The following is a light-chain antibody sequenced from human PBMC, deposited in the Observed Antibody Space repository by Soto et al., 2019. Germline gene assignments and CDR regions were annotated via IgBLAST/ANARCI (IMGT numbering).Light chain of an antibody. J-gene: IGLJ2*01. Sequence: QSVLTQPPSVSGAPGQRVTISCTGSSSNIGAGYDVHWYQQLPGTAPKLLIYGNSNRPSGVPDRFSGSKSGTSASLAITGPPAEDGGDLYRPSYESSLSVVVFGGGTQPPVL. V-gene: IGLV1-40*01. CDR2: GNS. CDR1: SSNIGAGYD. CDR3: PSYESSLSVVV.